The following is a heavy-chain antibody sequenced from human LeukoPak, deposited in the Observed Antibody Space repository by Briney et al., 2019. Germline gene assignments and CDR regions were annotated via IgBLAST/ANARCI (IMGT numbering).Heavy chain of an antibody. V-gene: IGHV1-18*01. J-gene: IGHJ4*02. D-gene: IGHD3-10*01. CDR1: GYTFTSYG. CDR3: ARGGGTMVRGVIIKGYFDY. CDR2: ISAYNGNT. Sequence: ASVKVSCKASGYTFTSYGISWVRQAPGQGLEWMGWISAYNGNTNYAQKLQGRVIMTTDTSTSTAYMELRSLRSDDTAVYYCARGGGTMVRGVIIKGYFDYWGQGTLVTVSS.